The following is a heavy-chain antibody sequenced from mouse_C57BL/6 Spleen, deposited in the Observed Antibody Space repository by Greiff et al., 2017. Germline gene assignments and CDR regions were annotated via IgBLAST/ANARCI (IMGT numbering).Heavy chain of an antibody. CDR3: ATYCDGSSYVYFDY. V-gene: IGHV1-82*01. Sequence: QVQLQQSGPELVKPGASVKISCKASGYAFSSSWMNWVKQRPGKGLEWIGRIYPGDGDTNYNGKFKGKATLTADKSSSTAYMQLSSLTSEDSAVYFCATYCDGSSYVYFDYWGQGTTLTVSS. CDR1: GYAFSSSW. D-gene: IGHD1-1*01. J-gene: IGHJ2*01. CDR2: IYPGDGDT.